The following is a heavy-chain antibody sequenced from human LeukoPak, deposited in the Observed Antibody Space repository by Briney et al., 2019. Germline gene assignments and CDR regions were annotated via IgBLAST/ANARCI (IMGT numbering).Heavy chain of an antibody. CDR1: GFALKSYS. V-gene: IGHV3-21*01. CDR2: ISSTSAYI. D-gene: IGHD3-9*01. CDR3: ARGTPLTAFDY. Sequence: GGSLRLSCAGSGFALKSYSLSWVRQAPGKGLEWVSSISSTSAYIYYADSVKGRFTISRDNAKNSLYLQMNSLRAEDTAVYYCARGTPLTAFDYWGQGTLVTVSS. J-gene: IGHJ4*02.